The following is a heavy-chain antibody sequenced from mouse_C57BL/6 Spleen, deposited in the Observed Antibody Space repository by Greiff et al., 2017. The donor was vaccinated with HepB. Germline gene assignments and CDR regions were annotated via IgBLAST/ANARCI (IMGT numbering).Heavy chain of an antibody. CDR1: GYTFTSYW. CDR2: IYPGSGST. Sequence: VQLQQPEAELVKPGASVKMSCKASGYTFTSYWITWVKQRPGQGLEWIGDIYPGSGSTNYNEKFKSKATLTVDTSSSTAYMQLSSLTSEDSAVYYCARDDYVFYYAMDYWGQGTSVTVSS. D-gene: IGHD2-4*01. V-gene: IGHV1-55*01. CDR3: ARDDYVFYYAMDY. J-gene: IGHJ4*01.